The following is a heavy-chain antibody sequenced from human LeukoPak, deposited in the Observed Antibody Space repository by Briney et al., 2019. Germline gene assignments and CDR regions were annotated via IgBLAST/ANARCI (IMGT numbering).Heavy chain of an antibody. CDR1: GGSINSSSYY. D-gene: IGHD3/OR15-3a*01. CDR2: IYYSGIT. CDR3: ARAQGNGLIDF. J-gene: IGHJ4*02. Sequence: SETLSLTCTVSGGSINSSSYYWGWIRQPPGKGLEWIGSIYYSGITYYNPSLKSRVTISLDTSRNQFSLRLSSVTAADTADYYCARAQGNGLIDFWGQGTLVAVSS. V-gene: IGHV4-39*01.